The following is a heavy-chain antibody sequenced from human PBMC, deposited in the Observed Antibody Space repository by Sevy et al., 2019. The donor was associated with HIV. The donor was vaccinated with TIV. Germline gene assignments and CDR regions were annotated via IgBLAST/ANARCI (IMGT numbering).Heavy chain of an antibody. CDR2: VSWNSAYI. CDR1: GFTFDDYA. D-gene: IGHD2-8*01. CDR3: VKGTMVALMDLYDCFHI. V-gene: IGHV3-9*01. J-gene: IGHJ3*02. Sequence: GGSLRLSCAASGFTFDDYAMHWDRHTPRKGLEWVSSVSWNSAYIKYADSVKGRFTISRDNAKKSLYLQMSSLRVEDTALYYCVKGTMVALMDLYDCFHIWGRGTMVTVSS.